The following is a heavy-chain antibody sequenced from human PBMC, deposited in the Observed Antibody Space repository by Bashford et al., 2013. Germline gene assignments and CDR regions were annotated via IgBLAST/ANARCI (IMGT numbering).Heavy chain of an antibody. CDR3: ASGSPSWETWFDP. V-gene: IGHV1-2*02. CDR2: INPNSGGT. D-gene: IGHD3-10*01. Sequence: IHWVRQAPGQGLEWMGWINPNSGGTNYAQKFQGRVTMTRDTSISTAYMELSRLRSDDTAVYYCASGSPSWETWFDPWGQGTLVTVSS. J-gene: IGHJ5*02.